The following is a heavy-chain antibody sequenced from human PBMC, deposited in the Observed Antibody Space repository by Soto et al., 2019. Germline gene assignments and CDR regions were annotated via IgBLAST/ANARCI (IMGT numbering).Heavy chain of an antibody. CDR2: TYYRSKWYN. D-gene: IGHD6-13*01. CDR3: ARLAYKWQQLSH. Sequence: SQTLSLTCAISGDSVSSNSATWTWIRQSPSRGLKWLGRTYYRSKWYNDYAVSVKGRITINPDTSKNHFSLQLNSVSPEDTAVYYCARLAYKWQQLSHWGQGTLVTVSS. J-gene: IGHJ4*02. CDR1: GDSVSSNSAT. V-gene: IGHV6-1*01.